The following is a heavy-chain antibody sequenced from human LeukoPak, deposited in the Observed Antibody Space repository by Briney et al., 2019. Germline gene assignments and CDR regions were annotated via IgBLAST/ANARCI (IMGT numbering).Heavy chain of an antibody. D-gene: IGHD2-15*01. J-gene: IGHJ4*02. Sequence: GGSLRLSCAASGFTFSRYAMSWVRQAPGKGLEWVSGLSGSGGNTYCADSVKGRFTISRDNSKNTLYLQMNSLRAEDTAIYYCAKDLRGYYDLEAFFDYWGQGILVTVSS. V-gene: IGHV3-23*01. CDR2: LSGSGGNT. CDR1: GFTFSRYA. CDR3: AKDLRGYYDLEAFFDY.